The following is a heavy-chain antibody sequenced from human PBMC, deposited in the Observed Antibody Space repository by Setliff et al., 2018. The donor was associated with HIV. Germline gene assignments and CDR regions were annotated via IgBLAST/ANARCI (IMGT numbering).Heavy chain of an antibody. J-gene: IGHJ4*02. Sequence: GASVKVSCKTSAYTFNSYYMHWIRQAPGQGLEWMGLIGPSGSSTTYAQNFQGRVTMSRDTPTNTVYMELSSLRSEDTAVYYCARDHIAARSVDYWGQGTLVTVSS. CDR1: AYTFNSYY. V-gene: IGHV1-46*02. CDR3: ARDHIAARSVDY. CDR2: IGPSGSST. D-gene: IGHD6-6*01.